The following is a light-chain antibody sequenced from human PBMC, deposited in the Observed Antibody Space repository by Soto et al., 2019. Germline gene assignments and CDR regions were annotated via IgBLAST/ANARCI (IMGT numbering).Light chain of an antibody. CDR3: AAWDDSLSGYV. V-gene: IGLV1-47*01. CDR1: SSNIGSNY. Sequence: QSVLTQPPSASGTPGQRVAISCSGSSSNIGSNYVYWYQQLPGTAPKLLISRNNQRPSGVPDRFSGSKSGTSASLAISGLRSEDEADYYCAAWDDSLSGYVFGTGTNHRP. J-gene: IGLJ1*01. CDR2: RNN.